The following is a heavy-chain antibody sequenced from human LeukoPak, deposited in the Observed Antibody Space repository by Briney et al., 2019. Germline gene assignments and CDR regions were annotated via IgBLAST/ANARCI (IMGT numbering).Heavy chain of an antibody. D-gene: IGHD6-19*01. CDR1: GFSLSGYW. CDR2: ISSSSSNI. V-gene: IGHV3-48*04. CDR3: ARVGRSGWTVDY. Sequence: GGSLRLSCAASGFSLSGYWMTWVRQAPGKGLEWVSYISSSSSNIYHADSVKGRFTISRDNAKNSLHLQMNSLRAEDTAVYYCARVGRSGWTVDYWGQGTLVTVSS. J-gene: IGHJ4*02.